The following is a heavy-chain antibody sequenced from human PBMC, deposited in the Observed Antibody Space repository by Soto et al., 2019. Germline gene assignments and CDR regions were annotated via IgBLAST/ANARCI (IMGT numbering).Heavy chain of an antibody. D-gene: IGHD2-15*01. CDR2: MNPNSGNT. CDR1: GYTFTSYD. Sequence: GASVKVSCKASGYTFTSYDINWVRQATGQGLEWMGWMNPNSGNTGYAQKFQGRVTMTRNTSISTAYMELSSLRSEDTAVYYCARGVGSTGYCDHRYHMYFCSKGTTVTVSS. J-gene: IGHJ6*03. V-gene: IGHV1-8*01. CDR3: ARGVGSTGYCDHRYHMYF.